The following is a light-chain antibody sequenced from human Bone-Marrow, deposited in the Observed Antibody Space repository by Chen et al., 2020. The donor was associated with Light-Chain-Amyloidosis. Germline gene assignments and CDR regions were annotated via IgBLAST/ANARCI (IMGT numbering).Light chain of an antibody. J-gene: IGLJ1*01. CDR3: SSYTITNTIV. Sequence: QSALTQPASVSGSPGQSITTSCTGTSSDVGGDNHVSWYQQHPDQAPKLMIYEVTNRPSWVPDRFSGSKSDNTASLTISGLQTEDEADYFCSSYTITNTIVFGSGTRVTVL. CDR2: EVT. CDR1: SSDVGGDNH. V-gene: IGLV2-14*01.